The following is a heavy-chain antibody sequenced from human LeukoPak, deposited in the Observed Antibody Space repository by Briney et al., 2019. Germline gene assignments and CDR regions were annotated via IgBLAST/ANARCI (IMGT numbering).Heavy chain of an antibody. CDR2: IYSGGST. J-gene: IGHJ4*02. CDR3: VRVGXXXXYGDXNHFDY. V-gene: IGHV3-66*02. CDR1: GFTVSSNY. D-gene: IGHD4-17*01. Sequence: GGSLRLSCAASGFTVSSNYMSWVRQAPGKGLEWVSIIYSGGSTYYTDSVKGRFTISRDNSKNTFYLQMNSLRAEDTAVYFCVRVGXXXXYGDXNHFDYWGPGTLVTVSS.